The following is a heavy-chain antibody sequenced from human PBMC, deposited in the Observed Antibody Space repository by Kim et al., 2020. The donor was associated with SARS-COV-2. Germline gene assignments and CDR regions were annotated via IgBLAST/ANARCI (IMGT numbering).Heavy chain of an antibody. D-gene: IGHD2-15*01. V-gene: IGHV3-23*01. CDR3: AKSPSWGGGSCHA. CDR2: ITGSGGATT. J-gene: IGHJ5*02. CDR1: GFTFSSYA. Sequence: GGSLRLSCAASGFTFSSYAMSWVRQAPGKGLEWVSAITGSGGATTYYAASVKGRFTISRDNTKNTLFLQINRLSVEDTALYYCAKSPSWGGGSCHAWGKG.